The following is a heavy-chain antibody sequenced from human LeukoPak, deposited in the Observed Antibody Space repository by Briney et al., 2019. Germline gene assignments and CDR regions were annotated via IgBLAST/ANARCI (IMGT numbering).Heavy chain of an antibody. J-gene: IGHJ4*02. Sequence: ASVKVSCKVSGCTLTELSMHWVRQAPGKGLEWMGGFDPEDGETIYAQKFQGRVTMTEDTSTDTAYMELSSLRSEDTAVYYCATDGKQLVRRFDYWGQGTLVTVSS. V-gene: IGHV1-24*01. CDR3: ATDGKQLVRRFDY. CDR2: FDPEDGET. D-gene: IGHD6-13*01. CDR1: GCTLTELS.